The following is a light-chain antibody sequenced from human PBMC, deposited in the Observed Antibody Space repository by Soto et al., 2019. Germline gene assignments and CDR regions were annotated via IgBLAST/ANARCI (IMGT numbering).Light chain of an antibody. CDR3: QQYYKTPPYT. J-gene: IGKJ2*01. CDR2: WAS. Sequence: DIVMTQTPDSLAVSLGERANINCKSSQNVLYKSNNENYLAWYQQKPGQPPKLLIYWASTRKSGVPDRFSGSGSGTDFTLAISSLQAEDVAVYYCQQYYKTPPYTFGQGTKLEI. CDR1: QNVLYKSNNENY. V-gene: IGKV4-1*01.